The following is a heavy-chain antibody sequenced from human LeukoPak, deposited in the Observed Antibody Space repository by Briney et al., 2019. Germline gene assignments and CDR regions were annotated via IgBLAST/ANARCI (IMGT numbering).Heavy chain of an antibody. CDR2: MNPNSGKT. CDR1: GYTFTSYG. D-gene: IGHD3-10*01. J-gene: IGHJ2*01. CDR3: ASLIQNVYYGSEGAGYFDL. V-gene: IGHV1-8*02. Sequence: ASVKVSCKASGYTFTSYGISWVRQATGQGLEWMGWMNPNSGKTGYAQGFQGRVTMTRNTSITTAYMELSSLRSEDTAMYYCASLIQNVYYGSEGAGYFDLWGRGTLVTVSS.